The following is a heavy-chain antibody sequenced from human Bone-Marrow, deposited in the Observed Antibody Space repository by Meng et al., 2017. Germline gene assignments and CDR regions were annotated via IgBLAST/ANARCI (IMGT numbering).Heavy chain of an antibody. V-gene: IGHV1-69*02. CDR1: GGTFSSYT. J-gene: IGHJ4*02. Sequence: SVKVSCKASGGTFSSYTISWVRQAPGQGLEWMGRIIPILGIANYAQKFQGRVTITADKSTSTAYMELSSLRSEDTAVYFCTRVAGMRENYFDYWGQGTLVTVSS. CDR2: IIPILGIA. CDR3: TRVAGMRENYFDY. D-gene: IGHD1-26*01.